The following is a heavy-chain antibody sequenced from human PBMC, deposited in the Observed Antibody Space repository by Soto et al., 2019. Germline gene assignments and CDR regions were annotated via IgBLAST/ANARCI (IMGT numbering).Heavy chain of an antibody. J-gene: IGHJ4*02. Sequence: QVQLVQSGAEMKKPGSSVKVSCQSSGGTFNTYAMNWVRQAPGQGPEWMGDISPMFGAANYAPKFQGRVTITADEYTGTSYMQLSSLTSEDTALYFCAREVQVHTPAFVYRGQGTLVTVSS. CDR2: ISPMFGAA. V-gene: IGHV1-69*19. CDR1: GGTFNTYA. CDR3: AREVQVHTPAFVY. D-gene: IGHD3-10*01.